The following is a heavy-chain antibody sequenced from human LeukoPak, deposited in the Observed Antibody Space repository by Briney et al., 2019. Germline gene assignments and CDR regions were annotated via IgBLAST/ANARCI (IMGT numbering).Heavy chain of an antibody. D-gene: IGHD3-22*01. Sequence: ASVKVSCKASGYTFTGYYMHWVRQAPGQGLEWMGWINPNSGGTNYAQKFQGRVTITADESTSTAYMELSSLRSEDTAVYYCARDYDPYYYDSSGYYFDAFDIWGQGTMVTVSS. CDR1: GYTFTGYY. CDR3: ARDYDPYYYDSSGYYFDAFDI. V-gene: IGHV1-2*02. CDR2: INPNSGGT. J-gene: IGHJ3*02.